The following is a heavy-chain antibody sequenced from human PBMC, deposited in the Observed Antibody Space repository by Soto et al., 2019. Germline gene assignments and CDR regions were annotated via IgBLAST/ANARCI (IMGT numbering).Heavy chain of an antibody. V-gene: IGHV4-39*02. J-gene: IGHJ6*03. CDR2: IDYSGNI. Sequence: SETLSLTCNASGGSITSSGSAWGWIRHSPGKGLEWVGTIDYSGNIYYIPSLKSRITISVDTSKNQISLKLSSVTAADTAVYYCARDTYDFWSGYSSEGDYYYYYMDVWGKGTTVTVSS. CDR1: GGSITSSGSA. CDR3: ARDTYDFWSGYSSEGDYYYYYMDV. D-gene: IGHD3-3*01.